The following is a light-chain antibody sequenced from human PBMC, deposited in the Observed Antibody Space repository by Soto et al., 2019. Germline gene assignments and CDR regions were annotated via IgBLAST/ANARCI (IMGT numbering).Light chain of an antibody. CDR3: LLYYGGAVV. J-gene: IGLJ2*01. V-gene: IGLV7-43*01. CDR1: TGAVTSGYY. CDR2: GTS. Sequence: QAVVTQEPSLTVSPGGTVTLTCASSTGAVTSGYYANWVQQKPGQAPRALIYGTSNKHSWTPARFSGSLLGGKAVLTLSGVQPEDEAEYYCLLYYGGAVVFGGGTKLTVL.